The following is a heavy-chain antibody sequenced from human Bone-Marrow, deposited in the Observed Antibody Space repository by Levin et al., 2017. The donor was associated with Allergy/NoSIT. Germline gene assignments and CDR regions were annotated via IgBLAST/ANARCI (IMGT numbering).Heavy chain of an antibody. D-gene: IGHD5-18*01. CDR1: GYSIRESDY. CDR3: TRISVAGYIIPAA. CDR2: IYHGAKT. Sequence: HSQTLSLTCAVSGYSIRESDYWGWIRQPPGKGPECIGSIYHGAKTYYNPSLKSRVTISADTSKNQFFLNLTSVTAADEAVYYFTRISVAGYIIPAAWGRGILFTVSS. V-gene: IGHV4-38-2*01. J-gene: IGHJ5*02.